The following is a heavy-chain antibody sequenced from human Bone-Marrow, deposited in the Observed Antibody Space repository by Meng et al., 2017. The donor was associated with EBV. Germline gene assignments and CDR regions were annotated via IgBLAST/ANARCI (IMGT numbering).Heavy chain of an antibody. Sequence: QVQLVQSGAEVKKPGASVKVSCKASGYTFTSYYMHWVRQAPGQGLEWMGWINAGNGNTKYSQKFQGRVTITRDTSASTAYMELSSLRSEDTAVYYCASNLLGSSGYPDWGQGTLVTVSS. CDR1: GYTFTSYY. D-gene: IGHD3-22*01. J-gene: IGHJ4*02. V-gene: IGHV1-3*01. CDR2: INAGNGNT. CDR3: ASNLLGSSGYPD.